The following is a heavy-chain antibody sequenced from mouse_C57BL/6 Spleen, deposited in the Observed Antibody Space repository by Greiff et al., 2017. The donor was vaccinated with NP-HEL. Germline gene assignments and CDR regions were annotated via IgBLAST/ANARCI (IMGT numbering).Heavy chain of an antibody. CDR2: IYPGDGDT. CDR1: GYAFSSSW. D-gene: IGHD3-2*02. CDR3: ARSGSSGYEGAMDY. Sequence: VQLQQSGPELVKPGASVKISCKASGYAFSSSWMNWVKQRPGKGLEWIGRIYPGDGDTNYNGKFKGKATLTADKSSSTAYMQLSSLTSEDSAVYFCARSGSSGYEGAMDYWGQGTSVTVSS. V-gene: IGHV1-82*01. J-gene: IGHJ4*01.